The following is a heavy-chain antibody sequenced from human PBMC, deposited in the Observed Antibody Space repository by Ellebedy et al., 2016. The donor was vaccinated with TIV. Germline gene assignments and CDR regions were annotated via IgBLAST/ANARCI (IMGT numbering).Heavy chain of an antibody. CDR3: ARATRSWVDP. J-gene: IGHJ5*02. Sequence: SETLSLTXTVPGGSIRSYYWSWSRQPPGKGLEWIGDIFYSGSTNYNPSLKSRVTISLDTSKNQFSLKLSSVTAADTAVYYCARATRSWVDPWGQGTLVTVSS. CDR2: IFYSGST. CDR1: GGSIRSYY. V-gene: IGHV4-59*01.